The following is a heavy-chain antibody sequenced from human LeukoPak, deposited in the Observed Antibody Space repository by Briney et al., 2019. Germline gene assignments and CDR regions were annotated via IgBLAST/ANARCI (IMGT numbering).Heavy chain of an antibody. Sequence: ASVKVACKASGYTFTTYVISWLRQAPGQGLEWMGGISAYNGNTNYAQKLHGRVTMTTDTSTTTAYMDLRSLRSDDTAVYYCARGGGYTYANGMDVWGQGNTVTVSS. CDR2: ISAYNGNT. V-gene: IGHV1-18*01. CDR3: ARGGGYTYANGMDV. D-gene: IGHD5-18*01. J-gene: IGHJ6*02. CDR1: GYTFTTYV.